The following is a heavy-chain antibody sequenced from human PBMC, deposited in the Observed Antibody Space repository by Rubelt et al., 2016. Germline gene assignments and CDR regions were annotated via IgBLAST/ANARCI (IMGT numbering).Heavy chain of an antibody. V-gene: IGHV4-34*01. J-gene: IGHJ4*02. D-gene: IGHD2-15*01. Sequence: QVQLQQWGAGLLKPSETLSLTCAVYGGSFSGYYWSWIRQPPGKGLEWIGEINHSGSTNYNPSLKSRVTISVDTSKNQFSLKLSSVTAADTAVYYCARQIDGIAPIDYWGQGTLVTVSS. CDR3: ARQIDGIAPIDY. CDR2: INHSGST. CDR1: GGSFSGYY.